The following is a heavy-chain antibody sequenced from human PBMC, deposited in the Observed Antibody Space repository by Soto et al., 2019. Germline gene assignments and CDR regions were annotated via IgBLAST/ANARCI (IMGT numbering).Heavy chain of an antibody. CDR3: ARTKRRGYYGSGSPTFYYGKDV. CDR2: INHSGST. Sequence: QVQLQQWGAGLLKPSETLSLTCAVYGGSFSGYYWSWIRQPPGKGLEWIGEINHSGSTNYNPSLKGRVNISVDTAKKPVSLKVSSGDAGETAVYYCARTKRRGYYGSGSPTFYYGKDVWGQGTTVTVSS. CDR1: GGSFSGYY. V-gene: IGHV4-34*01. D-gene: IGHD3-10*01. J-gene: IGHJ6*02.